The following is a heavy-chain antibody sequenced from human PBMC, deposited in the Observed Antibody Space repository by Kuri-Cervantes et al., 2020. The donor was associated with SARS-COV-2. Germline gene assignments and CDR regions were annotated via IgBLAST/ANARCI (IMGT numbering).Heavy chain of an antibody. J-gene: IGHJ2*01. CDR1: GYTFTGYY. V-gene: IGHV1-2*02. Sequence: ASVKVSCKASGYTFTGYYMHWVRQAPGQGLEWMGWINPNSGGTNYAQKFQGRVTMTRDTSISTAYMELSRLRSDDTAVYYCARGYTIFGVVGYFDLWGRGTRVT. CDR3: ARGYTIFGVVGYFDL. D-gene: IGHD3-3*01. CDR2: INPNSGGT.